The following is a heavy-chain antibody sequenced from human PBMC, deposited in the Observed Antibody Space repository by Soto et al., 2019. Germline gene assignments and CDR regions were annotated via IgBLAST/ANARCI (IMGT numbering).Heavy chain of an antibody. V-gene: IGHV4-30-4*08. CDR3: ARGRPNFFGPGSALDY. Sequence: SETLSLTCTVSGHSDTTKDFFCSWLRQAPGRGLEWIAYIYHGGTTHYNPAFRSRATMSVDTAKTQFSLNLASVTAADTAVYYCARGRPNFFGPGSALDYWGQGTPVTVSS. CDR1: GHSDTTKDFF. J-gene: IGHJ4*02. D-gene: IGHD3-16*01. CDR2: IYHGGTT.